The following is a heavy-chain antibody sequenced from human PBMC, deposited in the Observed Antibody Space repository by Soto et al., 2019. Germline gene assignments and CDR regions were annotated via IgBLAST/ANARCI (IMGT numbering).Heavy chain of an antibody. J-gene: IGHJ4*02. V-gene: IGHV5-51*01. CDR3: ARQGYCSSTARYTVDY. CDR1: GYSFTNYW. CDR2: IYPGDSNT. Sequence: EVQLVQSGAEVKKPGDSLKISCNGSGYSFTNYWIGWVRQMPGKGLEWMGIIYPGDSNTRYSPSFQGQVTISADKSISTAYLQWGSLTASDTAMYYCARQGYCSSTARYTVDYWGQGTLVTVSS. D-gene: IGHD2-2*02.